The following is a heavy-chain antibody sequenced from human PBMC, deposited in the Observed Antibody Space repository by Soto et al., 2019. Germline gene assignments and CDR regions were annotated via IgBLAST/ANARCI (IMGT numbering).Heavy chain of an antibody. J-gene: IGHJ4*02. V-gene: IGHV1-46*01. Sequence: QVQLVQSGAEVKKPGASVKVSCKASGYTFTSYYIHWVRQAPGQGLEWMGIINPSGGSTTYAQKFHGRVTMSRYTSTSTVYMELCSLRSEDTAVYYCARRGACISTSCSLDYWGQGTLVTVSS. CDR1: GYTFTSYY. CDR2: INPSGGST. D-gene: IGHD2-2*01. CDR3: ARRGACISTSCSLDY.